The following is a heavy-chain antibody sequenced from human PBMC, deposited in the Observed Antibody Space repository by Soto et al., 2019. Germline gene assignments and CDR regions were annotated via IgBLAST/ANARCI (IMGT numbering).Heavy chain of an antibody. CDR1: GLPSPDTY. J-gene: IGHJ3*02. Sequence: EVQLVESGGGLVQPGGSLRPPLAAPGLPSPDTYMTGVPQAPGKGREWVSAIYNEFTDYADSVRGRFSISTDSSKNALYLQMNSLRAEDSAVYYCVREPRYCSGGSCSIMGDAFDIWGQGTMVTVSS. D-gene: IGHD2-15*01. CDR2: IYNEFT. V-gene: IGHV3-66*01. CDR3: VREPRYCSGGSCSIMGDAFDI.